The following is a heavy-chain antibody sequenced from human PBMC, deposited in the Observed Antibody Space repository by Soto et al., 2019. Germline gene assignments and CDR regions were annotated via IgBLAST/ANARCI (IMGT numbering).Heavy chain of an antibody. J-gene: IGHJ6*02. D-gene: IGHD1-26*01. CDR3: AKGGAIVAAGTRVYLYNAMDV. CDR2: INPNSGDT. V-gene: IGHV1-2*02. Sequence: QVQLVQSGTEVKRPGDSVKVSCKASGYTFTGYYVHWVRQAPGQGLEWMGGINPNSGDTYLAQRFQGRVTMNRDTSIGTAYMELGGLTSDDTAEYYCAKGGAIVAAGTRVYLYNAMDVWGQGTTGTVSS. CDR1: GYTFTGYY.